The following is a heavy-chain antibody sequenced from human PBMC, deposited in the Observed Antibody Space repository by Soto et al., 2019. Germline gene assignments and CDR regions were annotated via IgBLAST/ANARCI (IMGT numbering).Heavy chain of an antibody. D-gene: IGHD4-17*01. CDR2: IYSGGYT. CDR3: ARVYGDYGGCFEY. V-gene: IGHV3-53*04. Sequence: PGGSLRLSCAASGFIVNSNYMSWVRQVPGKRLEWVSVIYSGGYTHYADSVKGRFTISRHNIKNTLYLQMNSLRAEDTAVYYCARVYGDYGGCFEYWGQGTQVTVYS. J-gene: IGHJ4*02. CDR1: GFIVNSNY.